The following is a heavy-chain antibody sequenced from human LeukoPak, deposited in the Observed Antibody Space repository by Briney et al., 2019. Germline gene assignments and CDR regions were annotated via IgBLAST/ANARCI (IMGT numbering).Heavy chain of an antibody. Sequence: SQTLSLTCSASGGSISSGPYFWSWIRQSPGQGLEWIGYIWPSGSTYYNPSLKSRVTISVDRSKNQFSLKLSSVTAADTAVYYCARAGDILTGPTELDYWGQGTLVTVSS. D-gene: IGHD3-9*01. J-gene: IGHJ4*02. CDR3: ARAGDILTGPTELDY. CDR2: IWPSGST. CDR1: GGSISSGPYF. V-gene: IGHV4-30-2*06.